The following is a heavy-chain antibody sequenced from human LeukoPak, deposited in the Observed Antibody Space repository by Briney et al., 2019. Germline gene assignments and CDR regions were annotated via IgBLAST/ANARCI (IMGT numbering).Heavy chain of an antibody. J-gene: IGHJ4*02. CDR2: ISYDGSNK. CDR3: ARDICSSTSCYYFDY. V-gene: IGHV3-30-3*01. Sequence: GRSLRLSCAASGFTFSSYAMHWVRQAPGKGLEWVAVISYDGSNKYYADSVKGRFTISRDNSKNTLYLQMNSLRAEDTAVYYCARDICSSTSCYYFDYWGQGTLVTVSS. D-gene: IGHD2-2*01. CDR1: GFTFSSYA.